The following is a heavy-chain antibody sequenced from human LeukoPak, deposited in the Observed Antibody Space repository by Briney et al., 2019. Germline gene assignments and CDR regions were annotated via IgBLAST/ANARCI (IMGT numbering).Heavy chain of an antibody. D-gene: IGHD6-19*01. CDR3: ARAPRAVAGDY. V-gene: IGHV3-7*01. Sequence: GGSLRLSCAASGFTYSIYWMSWVGQAPGKGLEWVANIKEDGSEKYYVDSVKGRFTISRDNTKNSVYLQMSSLRAEDTAVYYCARAPRAVAGDYWGPGTLVTVSS. CDR2: IKEDGSEK. J-gene: IGHJ4*02. CDR1: GFTYSIYW.